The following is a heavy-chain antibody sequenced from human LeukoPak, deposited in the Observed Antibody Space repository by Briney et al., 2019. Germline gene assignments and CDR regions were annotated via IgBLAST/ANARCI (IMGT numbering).Heavy chain of an antibody. CDR2: ISSTGSSI. CDR1: GFTFRSYS. V-gene: IGHV3-21*01. Sequence: GGSLRLSCADSGFTFRSYSMNWVRQAPGKGLEWVSSISSTGSSIYYADSVKGRFTISRDNAKNSLFLQMDSLRAEDTAVFYCARCRGGSCYFSGYFDSWGQGTLVTVSS. D-gene: IGHD2-15*01. J-gene: IGHJ4*02. CDR3: ARCRGGSCYFSGYFDS.